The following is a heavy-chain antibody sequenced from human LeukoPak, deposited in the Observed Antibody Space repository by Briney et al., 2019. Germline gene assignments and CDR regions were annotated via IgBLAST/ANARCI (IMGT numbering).Heavy chain of an antibody. Sequence: GGSLRLSCVASGFTVSSNHMWWVRQAPGKGLEWVSLIYVGGSTFYADSVKGRFTFSRDISKNTLYLQMNSLTVEDTALYYCVREMNVFGRTFSFDYWGQGALVTVSS. D-gene: IGHD3-16*01. CDR2: IYVGGST. J-gene: IGHJ4*02. CDR3: VREMNVFGRTFSFDY. V-gene: IGHV3-53*01. CDR1: GFTVSSNH.